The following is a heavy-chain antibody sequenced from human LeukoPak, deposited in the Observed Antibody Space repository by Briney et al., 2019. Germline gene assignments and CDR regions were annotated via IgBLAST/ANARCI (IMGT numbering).Heavy chain of an antibody. V-gene: IGHV1-2*02. D-gene: IGHD3-10*01. Sequence: GASVKVSFKASGYTFTGYYMHWVRQAPGQGVEWMGWINPNSGGTNYAQKFQGRVTITRDTSISTAYMELSRLRSDDTAVYYCAVLLLVWFDPWGQGTLVTVSS. J-gene: IGHJ5*02. CDR2: INPNSGGT. CDR3: AVLLLVWFDP. CDR1: GYTFTGYY.